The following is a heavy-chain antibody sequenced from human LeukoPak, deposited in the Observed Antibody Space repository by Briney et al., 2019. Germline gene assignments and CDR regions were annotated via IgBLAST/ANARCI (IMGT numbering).Heavy chain of an antibody. CDR2: ISGSGGST. CDR1: GFTFSSYA. V-gene: IGHV3-23*01. D-gene: IGHD3-9*01. J-gene: IGHJ4*02. Sequence: GGSLRLSCAASGFTFSSYAMSWVRQAPGKGLEWVSAISGSGGSTYYADSVKGRFTISRENAKKTLYLQMNSLRAEDTAVYYCAKSYYDILTGPSNHDGFDYWGQGTLVTVSS. CDR3: AKSYYDILTGPSNHDGFDY.